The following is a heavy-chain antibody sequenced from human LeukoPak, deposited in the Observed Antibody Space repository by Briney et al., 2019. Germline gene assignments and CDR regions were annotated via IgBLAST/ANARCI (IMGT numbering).Heavy chain of an antibody. CDR1: GYTFTSYY. J-gene: IGHJ5*02. Sequence: GASVKVSCKASGYTFTSYYMHWVRQAPGQGLEWMGIVNPSGGSTSYAQKFQGRVTMTRDTSTSTVYMELSSLRSEDTAVYHCARDSKWELPLGWFDPWGQGTLVTVSS. V-gene: IGHV1-46*01. CDR3: ARDSKWELPLGWFDP. D-gene: IGHD1-26*01. CDR2: VNPSGGST.